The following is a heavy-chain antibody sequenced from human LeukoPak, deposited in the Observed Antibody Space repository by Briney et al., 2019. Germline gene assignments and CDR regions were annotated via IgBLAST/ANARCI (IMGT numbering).Heavy chain of an antibody. CDR2: IYYSGST. V-gene: IGHV4-59*01. CDR3: AKSGRRYYDSSGYYDSDFDH. D-gene: IGHD3-22*01. J-gene: IGHJ4*02. CDR1: GGSISSYY. Sequence: KTSETLSLTCSVSGGSISSYYWSWIRQPPGKGLEWIGYIYYSGSTNYNPSLKSRITISVDTSKDQFSLKLSSVTAADTAVYYCAKSGRRYYDSSGYYDSDFDHWGQGTLVTVSS.